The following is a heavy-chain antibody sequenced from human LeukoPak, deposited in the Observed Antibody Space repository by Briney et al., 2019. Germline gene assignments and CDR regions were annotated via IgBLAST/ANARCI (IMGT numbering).Heavy chain of an antibody. CDR3: ARDLYSRDRNYYYYGMDV. V-gene: IGHV1-2*02. J-gene: IGHJ6*02. CDR1: GYTFTGYY. D-gene: IGHD2-15*01. CDR2: ISPNSGGT. Sequence: ASVKVSCKASGYTFTGYYMHWLRQAPGQGLEWMGWISPNSGGTNYAQKFQGRVTMTRDTSISTAYMELSRLRSDDTAVYYCARDLYSRDRNYYYYGMDVWGQGTTVTVSS.